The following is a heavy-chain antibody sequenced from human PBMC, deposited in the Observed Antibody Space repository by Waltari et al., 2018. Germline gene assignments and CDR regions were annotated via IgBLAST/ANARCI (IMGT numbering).Heavy chain of an antibody. CDR3: ARDGSPAASPPYYSYYIDV. J-gene: IGHJ6*03. D-gene: IGHD2-2*01. CDR2: FNPQNGGT. V-gene: IGHV1-2*02. CDR1: GFIFTAYY. Sequence: QAHLLQSGAEGKRPGSSLRVSCEASGFIFTAYYLHWVRQAPGQGLEWMRWFNPQNGGTNEAQKVPGTVTMTRDMPVKPFYMALRRLVSDDTAIYSCARDGSPAASPPYYSYYIDVWGKGTTVTISS.